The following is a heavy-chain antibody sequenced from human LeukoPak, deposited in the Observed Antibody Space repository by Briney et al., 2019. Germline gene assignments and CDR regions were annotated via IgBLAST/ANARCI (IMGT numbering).Heavy chain of an antibody. V-gene: IGHV4-39*01. D-gene: IGHD2-21*02. CDR3: ARHIVVVTARIDY. J-gene: IGHJ4*02. CDR2: IYDSGST. CDR1: GGSIRSSYYY. Sequence: SETLSLTCTVSGGSIRSSYYYWGWIRQPPGEGLEWIGSIYDSGSTYYNPSLKSRVTISVDTSKNQFSLKLSSVTAADTAVYYCARHIVVVTARIDYWGQGTLVTVSS.